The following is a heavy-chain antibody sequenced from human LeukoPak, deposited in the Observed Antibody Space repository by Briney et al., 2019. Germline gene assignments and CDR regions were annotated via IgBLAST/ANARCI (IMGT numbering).Heavy chain of an antibody. CDR1: GLTFSNHW. CDR3: ARGGVLRGVIITSDGSYS. D-gene: IGHD3-10*01. V-gene: IGHV3-7*03. J-gene: IGHJ4*02. Sequence: GGSLRLSCAASGLTFSNHWMSWVRQAPGRGLEWVANINQDGSEKYYVDSVKGRFTISRDTAKNSLYLQMNSLRAKDTAVYYCARGGVLRGVIITSDGSYSWGERALVTVSS. CDR2: INQDGSEK.